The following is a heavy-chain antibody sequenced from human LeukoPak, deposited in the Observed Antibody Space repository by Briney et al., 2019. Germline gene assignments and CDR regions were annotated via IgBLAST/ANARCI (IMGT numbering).Heavy chain of an antibody. CDR1: GYSISSGYY. CDR2: IYHSGST. D-gene: IGHD3-9*01. J-gene: IGHJ4*02. V-gene: IGHV4-38-2*02. CDR3: ARDLVQGYDILTGPYDY. Sequence: SETLSLTCAVSGYSISSGYYWGWIRQPPGKGLEWIGSIYHSGSTYYNPSLKSRVTISVGTSKNQFSLKLSSVTAADTAVYYCARDLVQGYDILTGPYDYWGQGTLVTVSS.